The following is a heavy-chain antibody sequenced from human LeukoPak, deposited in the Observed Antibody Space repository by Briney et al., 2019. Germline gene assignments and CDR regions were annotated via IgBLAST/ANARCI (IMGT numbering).Heavy chain of an antibody. CDR2: INHSGST. J-gene: IGHJ6*02. CDR1: GGSFSGYY. V-gene: IGHV4-34*01. Sequence: PSETLSLTCAVYGGSFSGYYWSWIRQPPGKGLEWIGEINHSGSTNYNPSLKSRVTISVDTSKNQFSLKPSSVTAADTAVYYCARGPDIVVVPAAIVTDVWGQGTTVTVSS. D-gene: IGHD2-2*01. CDR3: ARGPDIVVVPAAIVTDV.